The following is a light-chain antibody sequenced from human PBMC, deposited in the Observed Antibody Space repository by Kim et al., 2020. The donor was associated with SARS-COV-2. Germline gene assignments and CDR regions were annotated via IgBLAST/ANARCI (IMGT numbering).Light chain of an antibody. Sequence: ASVGDRVTIPCQASDDIRNNLNWYQWKPGNAPHLLIYDASNLETGVPSRFRGSGSGTDFALTISTLQAEDFATYYCQQYDDLPLTFGGGTKVDIK. CDR3: QQYDDLPLT. CDR1: DDIRNN. J-gene: IGKJ4*01. CDR2: DAS. V-gene: IGKV1-33*01.